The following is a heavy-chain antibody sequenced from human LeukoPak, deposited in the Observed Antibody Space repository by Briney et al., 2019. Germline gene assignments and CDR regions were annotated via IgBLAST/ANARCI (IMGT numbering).Heavy chain of an antibody. J-gene: IGHJ2*01. CDR1: GGSISSSSYY. V-gene: IGHV4-39*07. Sequence: SETLSLTCTVSGGSISSSSYYWGWIRQPPGKGLEWIGSIYYSGSTYYNPSLKSRVTISVDTSKNQFSLKLSSVTAADTAVYYRARAPPLSPRRIAAAGTSRWYFDLWGRGTLVTVSS. D-gene: IGHD6-13*01. CDR2: IYYSGST. CDR3: ARAPPLSPRRIAAAGTSRWYFDL.